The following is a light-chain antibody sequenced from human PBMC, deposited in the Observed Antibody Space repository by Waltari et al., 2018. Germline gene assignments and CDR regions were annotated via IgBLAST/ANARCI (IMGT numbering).Light chain of an antibody. CDR1: PSISSY. CDR3: QQSYSTPSIT. V-gene: IGKV1-39*01. J-gene: IGKJ5*01. Sequence: DIQMTQSPSSMSASVGDRVTITCRASPSISSYLNCYQQKPGKAPKLLIYAASSLQSGVPSRFSGSGSGTDFTLTISSLQPEDFATYYCQQSYSTPSITFGQGTRLEIK. CDR2: AAS.